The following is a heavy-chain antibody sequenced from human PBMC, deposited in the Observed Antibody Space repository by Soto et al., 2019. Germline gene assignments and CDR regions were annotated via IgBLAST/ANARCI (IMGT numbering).Heavy chain of an antibody. V-gene: IGHV3-23*01. CDR3: AKTPGGLDGYNSDYYGMDV. D-gene: IGHD5-12*01. Sequence: EVHLLESGGDLVQPGGSLRLSCTASGLTFSTYAMSWVRQAPGKGLEWVSAIGGSGTGGRTYYADSVKGRFTISRDNSKNTGFLQSNSLRAEATAVYFLAKTPGGLDGYNSDYYGMDVWGQGTTVTVSS. CDR2: IGGSGTGGRT. CDR1: GLTFSTYA. J-gene: IGHJ6*02.